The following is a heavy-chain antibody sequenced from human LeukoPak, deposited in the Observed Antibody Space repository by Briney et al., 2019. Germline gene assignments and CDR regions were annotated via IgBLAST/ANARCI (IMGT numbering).Heavy chain of an antibody. Sequence: GGSLRLSWVVSGFTFSSFGMHWVRQAPGKGLEWVAFIRYDGSQKYYADSVKGRFTISRDNSKNTMYLQMDSLRPDDAAVYYCARVSIRGEGVWGNGTTVIISS. CDR2: IRYDGSQK. CDR3: ARVSIRGEGV. D-gene: IGHD5-24*01. CDR1: GFTFSSFG. V-gene: IGHV3-30*02. J-gene: IGHJ6*04.